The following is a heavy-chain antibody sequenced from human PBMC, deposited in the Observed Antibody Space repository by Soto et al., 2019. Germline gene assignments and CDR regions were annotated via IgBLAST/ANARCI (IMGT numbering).Heavy chain of an antibody. CDR1: GFTFSSYA. CDR3: ARDSTYYYDSSGPNHAFDI. D-gene: IGHD3-22*01. V-gene: IGHV3-30-3*01. Sequence: HPEGSLRLSCAASGFTFSSYAMHWVRQAPGKGLEWVAVISYDGSNKYYADSVKGRFTISRDNSKNTLYLQMNSLRAEDTAVYYCARDSTYYYDSSGPNHAFDIWGQGTMVTV. J-gene: IGHJ3*02. CDR2: ISYDGSNK.